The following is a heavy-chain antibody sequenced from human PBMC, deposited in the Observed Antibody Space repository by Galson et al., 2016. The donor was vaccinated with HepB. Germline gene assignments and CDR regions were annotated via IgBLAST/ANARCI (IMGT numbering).Heavy chain of an antibody. Sequence: PLSLTCNVSSGSIAYGGYYWSWIRQHPGKGLEWIGYIFYSGTTYYNPSLKSRVTISVDMSKNQFSLKLTSVTAADSAVYYCSRGGSCSGAGCSIPSGPFYSYAMDVWGKGTTVTVSS. V-gene: IGHV4-31*03. J-gene: IGHJ6*04. CDR2: IFYSGTT. CDR3: SRGGSCSGAGCSIPSGPFYSYAMDV. D-gene: IGHD2-8*02. CDR1: SGSIAYGGYY.